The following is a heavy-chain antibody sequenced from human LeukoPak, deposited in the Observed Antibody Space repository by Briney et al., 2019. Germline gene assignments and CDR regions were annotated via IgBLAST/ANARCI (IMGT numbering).Heavy chain of an antibody. CDR2: IISDASST. CDR1: GFTFSSYW. D-gene: IGHD7-27*01. J-gene: IGHJ4*02. CDR3: ARGPLGTGEFDY. Sequence: GGSLRLSCAASGFTFSSYWMHWVRQAPGKGLFWVSRIISDASSTLYADSVKGRFTISRDNAKNTLYLQMNSLTVEDTGVYYCARGPLGTGEFDYWGQGTLVTVSS. V-gene: IGHV3-74*01.